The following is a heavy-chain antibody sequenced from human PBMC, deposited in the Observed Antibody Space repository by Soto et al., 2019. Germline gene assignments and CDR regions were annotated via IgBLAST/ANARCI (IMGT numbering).Heavy chain of an antibody. V-gene: IGHV1-18*01. CDR2: ISPYNGYT. CDR3: ARDAFPPSGNSLALDI. CDR1: GYTFRRYG. D-gene: IGHD2-15*01. Sequence: QVQLVQSGVEVKKPGTSAKVSCTASGYTFRRYGINWVRQAPGQGLEWMGWISPYNGYTSSAQTLQGRLTMTTDISTSTAYMELRTLRSDDTVVYYCARDAFPPSGNSLALDIWGQGTMVTVSS. J-gene: IGHJ3*02.